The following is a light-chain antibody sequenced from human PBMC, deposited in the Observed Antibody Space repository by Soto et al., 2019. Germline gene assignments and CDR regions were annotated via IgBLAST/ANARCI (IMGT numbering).Light chain of an antibody. CDR3: QQYSTSST. V-gene: IGKV1-5*01. CDR2: DAS. Sequence: DIPMTQSPSTLSASVGDRVTITCRASQSVDGWLAWYQQKPGKAPKLLIYDASSLASGVPSNFSGSGSGTEFTLTISSLQPDDFATYYCQQYSTSSTFGQGTKVEVK. J-gene: IGKJ1*01. CDR1: QSVDGW.